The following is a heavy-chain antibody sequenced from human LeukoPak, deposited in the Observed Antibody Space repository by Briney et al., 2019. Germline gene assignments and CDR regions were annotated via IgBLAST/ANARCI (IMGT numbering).Heavy chain of an antibody. D-gene: IGHD6-13*01. V-gene: IGHV3-30*04. J-gene: IGHJ4*02. Sequence: GGSLRLSCAASGFTFSSYAMHWVRQAPGKGLEWVAVISYDGSNKYYADSVKGRFTISRDNSKNTVYLQMNSLRGEDTAVYYCAKSGIAAAGQRGYFDYWGQGTLVTVSS. CDR2: ISYDGSNK. CDR3: AKSGIAAAGQRGYFDY. CDR1: GFTFSSYA.